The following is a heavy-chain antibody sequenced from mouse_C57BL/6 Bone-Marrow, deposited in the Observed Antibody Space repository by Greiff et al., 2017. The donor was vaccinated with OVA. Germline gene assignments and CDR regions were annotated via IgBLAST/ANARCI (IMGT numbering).Heavy chain of an antibody. CDR2: IYPGGGYT. CDR3: ARSGDYDGYWYFDV. J-gene: IGHJ1*03. V-gene: IGHV1-63*01. Sequence: QVQLQQSGAELVRPGTSVKMSCKASGYTFTNYWIGWAKQRPGHGLEWIGDIYPGGGYTNYNEKFKGKATLTADRSSSTAYMQLSSLTSEDSAIYYCARSGDYDGYWYFDVWGRGTTVTVSS. D-gene: IGHD2-4*01. CDR1: GYTFTNYW.